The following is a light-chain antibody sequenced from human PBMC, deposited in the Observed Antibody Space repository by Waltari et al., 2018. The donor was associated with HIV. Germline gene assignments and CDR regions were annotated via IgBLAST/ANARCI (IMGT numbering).Light chain of an antibody. V-gene: IGKV3D-20*01. J-gene: IGKJ5*01. CDR3: QHFSGSPPVT. CDR2: DIS. CDR1: QGVHTQC. Sequence: IVLTQSPVTPSLSPGETATFFGSASQGVHTQCFAWYQLRLGLAPRLIIYDISYRATGIPARLSGSGSGTEFTLTISGLEPEDFGLYFCQHFSGSPPVTFGRGTRLEI.